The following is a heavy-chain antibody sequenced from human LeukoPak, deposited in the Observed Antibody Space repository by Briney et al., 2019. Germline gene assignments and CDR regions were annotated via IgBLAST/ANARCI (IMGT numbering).Heavy chain of an antibody. Sequence: ASVTVSCKASGGTFSSYAISWVRQAPGQGLEWMGGIIPIFGTANYAQKFQGRVTITADESTSTAYMELSSLRSEDTAVYYCARAGYSSSQYYYYGMDVWGQGTTVTVSS. CDR2: IIPIFGTA. V-gene: IGHV1-69*13. D-gene: IGHD6-13*01. J-gene: IGHJ6*02. CDR3: ARAGYSSSQYYYYGMDV. CDR1: GGTFSSYA.